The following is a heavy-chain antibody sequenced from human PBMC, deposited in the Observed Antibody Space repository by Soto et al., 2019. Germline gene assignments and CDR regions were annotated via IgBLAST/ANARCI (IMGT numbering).Heavy chain of an antibody. J-gene: IGHJ4*02. CDR3: ARDQNGSGNYYTRYFDY. D-gene: IGHD3-10*01. CDR2: IYHSGST. V-gene: IGHV4-30-2*01. Sequence: SETLSLTCAVSGGSISSGGYSWNWIRQPPGKGLEWIGYIYHSGSTYYNPSLKSRVTISVDRSKNQFSLNLSSVTAADTAAYYCARDQNGSGNYYTRYFDYWGQGTPVTVSS. CDR1: GGSISSGGYS.